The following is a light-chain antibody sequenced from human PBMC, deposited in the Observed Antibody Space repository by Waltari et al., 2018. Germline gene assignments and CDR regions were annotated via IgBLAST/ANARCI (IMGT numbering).Light chain of an antibody. CDR3: SSYISTTTPYV. CDR2: EVT. CDR1: SSDVGGYGF. V-gene: IGLV2-14*01. Sequence: QSALTQPASVSGSPGQSITISCTGTSSDVGGYGFVSWYQQYPGKAPKLMIYEVTNRPSGVSNRFSGSKSGNTASLTISGLQAEDEADYYCSSYISTTTPYVFGSGTKVTV. J-gene: IGLJ1*01.